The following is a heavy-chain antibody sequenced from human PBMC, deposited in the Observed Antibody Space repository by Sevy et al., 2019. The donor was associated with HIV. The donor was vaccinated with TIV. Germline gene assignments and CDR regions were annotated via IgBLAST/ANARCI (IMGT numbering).Heavy chain of an antibody. J-gene: IGHJ4*02. CDR1: GGSISSGDYY. V-gene: IGHV4-30-4*01. D-gene: IGHD3-10*01. CDR2: IYYSGST. CDR3: ARELLWFGESQNFIDY. Sequence: SQTLSLTCTVSGGSISSGDYYWSWIRQPPGKGLEWIGYIYYSGSTYYNPSLKSRVTISVDTSKNQFSLKLSSVTAADTAVYYCARELLWFGESQNFIDYWGQGTLVTVSS.